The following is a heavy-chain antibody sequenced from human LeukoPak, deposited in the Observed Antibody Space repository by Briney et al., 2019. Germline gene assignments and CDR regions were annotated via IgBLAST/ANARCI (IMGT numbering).Heavy chain of an antibody. CDR3: AGDRCSSTSCYAGGYYYYGMDV. CDR2: VSYDGNNL. J-gene: IGHJ6*02. Sequence: PGSSLRLSCAASGFTFSNYAMHWVRQAPGKGLEWVTDVSYDGNNLYYADSVKGRYTISRDNAKNSLYLHMNSLRAEDTALYYCAGDRCSSTSCYAGGYYYYGMDVWGQGTTVTVSS. V-gene: IGHV3-30-3*01. D-gene: IGHD2-2*01. CDR1: GFTFSNYA.